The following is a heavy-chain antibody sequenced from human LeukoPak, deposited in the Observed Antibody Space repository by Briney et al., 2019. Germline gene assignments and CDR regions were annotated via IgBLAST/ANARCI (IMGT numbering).Heavy chain of an antibody. CDR3: ARIKRELELLHYYYYMDV. V-gene: IGHV3-53*01. D-gene: IGHD1-7*01. J-gene: IGHJ6*03. CDR1: GFTVSNKY. Sequence: GGSLRLSCAASGFTVSNKYMTWVRQAPGKGLEWVSLIYSDGRTYYADSVKGRCTISRDNAKNSLYLQMNSLRAEDTALYYCARIKRELELLHYYYYMDVWGKGTTVTVSS. CDR2: IYSDGRT.